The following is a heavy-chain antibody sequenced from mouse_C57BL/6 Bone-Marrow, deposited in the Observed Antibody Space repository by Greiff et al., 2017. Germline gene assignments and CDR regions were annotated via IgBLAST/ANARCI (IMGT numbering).Heavy chain of an antibody. CDR2: IDPETGGT. CDR1: GYTFTDYE. D-gene: IGHD1-1*01. CDR3: TGGSRYYFDD. Sequence: QVQLKQSGAELVRPGASVTLSCKASGYTFTDYEMHWVKQTPVHGLEWIGAIDPETGGTAYNQKFKGKAILTADKSSSTAYMELRSLTSEDSAVYYCTGGSRYYFDDWGQGTTLTVSS. V-gene: IGHV1-15*01. J-gene: IGHJ2*01.